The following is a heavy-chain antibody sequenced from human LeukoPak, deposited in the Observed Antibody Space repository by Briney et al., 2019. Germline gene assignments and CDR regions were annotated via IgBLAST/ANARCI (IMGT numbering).Heavy chain of an antibody. CDR1: GFTFGDYA. D-gene: IGHD6-13*01. J-gene: IGHJ4*02. Sequence: GGSLRLSCTASGFTFGDYAMSWVRQAPGKGLEWVGFIRSKAYGGTTEYAASVKGRFTISRDDSKSIAYLQMNSLKTEDTAVYYCTRAPSSWHPTRYFDYWGQGTLVTVSS. CDR3: TRAPSSWHPTRYFDY. V-gene: IGHV3-49*04. CDR2: IRSKAYGGTT.